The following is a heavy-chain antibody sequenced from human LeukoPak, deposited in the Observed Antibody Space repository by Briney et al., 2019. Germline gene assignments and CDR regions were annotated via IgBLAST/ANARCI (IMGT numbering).Heavy chain of an antibody. D-gene: IGHD1-26*01. V-gene: IGHV4-59*01. CDR2: IYYSGST. J-gene: IGHJ4*02. CDR1: GGSISSYY. CDR3: ARGRVGATLYFDY. Sequence: MTSETLSLTCTVSGGSISSYYWSWIRQPPGKGLEWIGYIYYSGSTNYDPSLKSRVTISVDTSKNQFSLKLSSVTAADTAVYYCARGRVGATLYFDYWGQGTLVTVSS.